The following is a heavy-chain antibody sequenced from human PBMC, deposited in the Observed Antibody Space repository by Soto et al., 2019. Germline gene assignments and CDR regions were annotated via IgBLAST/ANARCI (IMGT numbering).Heavy chain of an antibody. Sequence: QVQLVESGGGVVQPGRSLRLSCAASGFTFSSYARHWDRQAPGQGLEWVAFISYDGSNKYYADPVKVRFTISRDNSKNTLYLEVNSLRAEDTAVYDCARQVVAGLYFDYWGQGTLVTVSS. V-gene: IGHV3-30-3*01. CDR2: ISYDGSNK. CDR1: GFTFSSYA. J-gene: IGHJ4*02. CDR3: ARQVVAGLYFDY. D-gene: IGHD6-19*01.